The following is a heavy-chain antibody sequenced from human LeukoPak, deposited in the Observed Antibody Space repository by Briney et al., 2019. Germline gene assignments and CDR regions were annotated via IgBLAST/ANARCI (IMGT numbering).Heavy chain of an antibody. CDR2: ISWNSGSI. D-gene: IGHD3-22*01. V-gene: IGHV3-9*01. CDR3: AKADYDSSGYYLYYFDY. CDR1: GFTFDDYA. J-gene: IGHJ4*02. Sequence: PGRSLRLSCAASGFTFDDYAMHWVRQAPGKGLEWVSGISWNSGSIDYADSVKGRFTISRDNAKNSLYLQMKSLRPEDTALYYCAKADYDSSGYYLYYFDYWGQGTLVTVSS.